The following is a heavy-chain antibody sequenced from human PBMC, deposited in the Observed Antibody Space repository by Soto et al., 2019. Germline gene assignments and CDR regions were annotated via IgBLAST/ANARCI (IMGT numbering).Heavy chain of an antibody. CDR3: ARTIAVAGPFDY. D-gene: IGHD6-19*01. J-gene: IGHJ4*02. V-gene: IGHV3-33*01. CDR2: IRYDGSNK. Sequence: PVGSLRLSCAASGFTFSGYGMHWVRQAPGKGLEWVAVIRYDGSNKYYADSVKGRFTISRDNSKNTLYLQMNSLRAEDTAVYYCARTIAVAGPFDYWGQGTLVTVSS. CDR1: GFTFSGYG.